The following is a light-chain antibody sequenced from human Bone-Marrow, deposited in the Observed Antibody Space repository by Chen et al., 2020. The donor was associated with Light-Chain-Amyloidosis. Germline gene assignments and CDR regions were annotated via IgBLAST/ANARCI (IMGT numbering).Light chain of an antibody. CDR2: AVS. V-gene: IGLV2-14*01. Sequence: QPALTQPASVSGSPGQSITIPCTGTSGDVGTYNYVSWYQQHPGKAPKVMIYAVSNRPSGVSNRFSGSKSGNTASLTISGLQAEDEADYYCSSFKSSSSYVFGPGTKVTVL. J-gene: IGLJ1*01. CDR1: SGDVGTYNY. CDR3: SSFKSSSSYV.